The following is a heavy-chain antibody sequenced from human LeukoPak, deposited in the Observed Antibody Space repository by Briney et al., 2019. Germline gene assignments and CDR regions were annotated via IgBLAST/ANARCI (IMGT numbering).Heavy chain of an antibody. V-gene: IGHV1-2*02. CDR3: ARDFTGLLPPSYYFDY. Sequence: GASVQVSCKTSGFPFTGYYIHWVRQAPGQGLEWMGWINPNSGDTSYAQKFQGRVTMTRDTSISTAYMELSRLRSDDTALYYCARDFTGLLPPSYYFDYWGQGTLVTVSS. D-gene: IGHD2-15*01. CDR2: INPNSGDT. CDR1: GFPFTGYY. J-gene: IGHJ4*02.